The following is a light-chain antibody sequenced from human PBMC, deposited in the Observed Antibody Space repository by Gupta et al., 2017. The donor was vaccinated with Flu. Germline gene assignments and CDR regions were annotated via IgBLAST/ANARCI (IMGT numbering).Light chain of an antibody. J-gene: IGKJ2*01. Sequence: VTPRQPASIYCRASQSSVLSNGNIYSSWSQQRPGRSPRRLIYKCSNRASGVPDRFTGSGSGTEFTLNISRVEADDVGVYYCKQRKSWRHAFGEGTKVEI. CDR2: KCS. CDR1: QSSVLSNGNIY. CDR3: KQRKSWRHA. V-gene: IGKV2-30*02.